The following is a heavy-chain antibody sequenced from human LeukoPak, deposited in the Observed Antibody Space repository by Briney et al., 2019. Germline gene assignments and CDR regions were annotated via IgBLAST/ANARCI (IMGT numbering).Heavy chain of an antibody. CDR1: GGSFSGYY. CDR2: INRSGST. Sequence: SETLSLTCAVYGGSFSGYYWSWIRQPPGKGLEWIGEINRSGSTNYNPSLKSRVTISVDTSKNQFSLKLSSVTAADTAVYYCVRGGMDVWGQGTTVTVSS. CDR3: VRGGMDV. J-gene: IGHJ6*02. V-gene: IGHV4-34*01.